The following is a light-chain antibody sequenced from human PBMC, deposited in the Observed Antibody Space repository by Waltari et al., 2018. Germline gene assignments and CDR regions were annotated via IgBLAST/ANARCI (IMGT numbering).Light chain of an antibody. Sequence: EIVMTQSPATLSVSPGETATLSCRASQRVSSNVAWYQKKPGQAPRLLIYDASTRATSIPARFRGSGSGTEFTLTISSLQSEDFAVYYCQQYNRWPPITFGQGTRLEIK. J-gene: IGKJ5*01. CDR3: QQYNRWPPIT. V-gene: IGKV3-15*01. CDR2: DAS. CDR1: QRVSSN.